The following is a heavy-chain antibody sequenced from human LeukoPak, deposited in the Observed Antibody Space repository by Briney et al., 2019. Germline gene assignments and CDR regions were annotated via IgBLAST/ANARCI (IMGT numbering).Heavy chain of an antibody. D-gene: IGHD4-11*01. CDR1: GGTFSSYA. V-gene: IGHV1-69*04. CDR2: IIPILGIA. CDR3: ARDTSYSNYANSYHY. Sequence: GSSVKVSCKASGGTFSSYAISWVRQAPGQGLEWMGRIIPILGIANYAQKFQGRVTITADKSTSTAYMELSSLRSEDTAVYYCARDTSYSNYANSYHYWGQGTLVTVSS. J-gene: IGHJ4*02.